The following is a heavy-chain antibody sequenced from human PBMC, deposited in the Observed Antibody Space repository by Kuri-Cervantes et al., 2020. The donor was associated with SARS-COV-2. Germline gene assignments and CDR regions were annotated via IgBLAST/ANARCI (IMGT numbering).Heavy chain of an antibody. CDR3: AREVPTGILTGYYSGDAFDI. D-gene: IGHD3-9*01. CDR2: ISYDGSNK. V-gene: IGHV3-30-3*01. Sequence: GESLKISCAASGFTFSSHAMHWVRQAPGKGLEWVAVISYDGSNKYYADSVKGRFTISRDNSKNTLYLQMNSLRAEDTAVYYCAREVPTGILTGYYSGDAFDIWGQGTMVTVSS. CDR1: GFTFSSHA. J-gene: IGHJ3*02.